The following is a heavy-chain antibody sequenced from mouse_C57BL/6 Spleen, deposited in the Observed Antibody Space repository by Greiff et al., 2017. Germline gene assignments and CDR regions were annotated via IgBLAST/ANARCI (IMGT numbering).Heavy chain of an antibody. V-gene: IGHV1-26*01. J-gene: IGHJ4*01. CDR2: INPNNGGT. D-gene: IGHD2-1*01. CDR1: GYTFTDYY. CDR3: ANGNNAMDY. Sequence: EVQLQQSGPELVKPGASVKISCKASGYTFTDYYMNWVKQSHGKSLEWIGDINPNNGGTSYNQKFKGKATLTVDKSSSTAYMELRSLTSEDSAVYYCANGNNAMDYWGQGTSVTVSS.